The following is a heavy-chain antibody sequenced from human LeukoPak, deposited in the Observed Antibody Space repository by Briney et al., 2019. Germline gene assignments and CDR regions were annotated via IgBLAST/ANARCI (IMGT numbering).Heavy chain of an antibody. J-gene: IGHJ4*02. CDR2: IYHSGST. CDR1: GGSIRSSNW. CDR3: ARDSGERGSGSYLIAY. V-gene: IGHV4-4*02. D-gene: IGHD3-10*01. Sequence: SETLSLTCAVSGGSIRSSNWWSWVRQPPGKGLEWIGEIYHSGSTNYNPSLKSRVTISVDKSKNQFSLKLSSVTAADTAVYYCARDSGERGSGSYLIAYWGQGTLVTVSS.